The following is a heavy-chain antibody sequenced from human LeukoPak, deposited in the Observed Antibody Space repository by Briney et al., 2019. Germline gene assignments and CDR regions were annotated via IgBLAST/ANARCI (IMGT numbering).Heavy chain of an antibody. CDR3: TTEGDGSGSYYNVPRFDY. Sequence: GGSLRLSCAASGFTFSNAWMSWVRQAPGKGLEWVGRIKSKADGGTTDNAAPVEGRFTISRHDSKSTLYLQMNSLKTEDTAVYYCTTEGDGSGSYYNVPRFDYWGQGTLVTVSS. CDR1: GFTFSNAW. CDR2: IKSKADGGTT. J-gene: IGHJ4*02. D-gene: IGHD3-10*01. V-gene: IGHV3-15*01.